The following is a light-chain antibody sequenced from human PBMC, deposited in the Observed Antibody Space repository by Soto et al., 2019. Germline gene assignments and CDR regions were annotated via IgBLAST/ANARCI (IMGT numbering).Light chain of an antibody. Sequence: ETVLTQSPATLSLSPRERATLSCRTSQSISSSLAWYQHKPGQAPRLLIYDASNRATGIPARFSGSGSGTDFTLTISSLEPEDFAVYYCQQRSNWPLFGGGTKVEIE. J-gene: IGKJ4*01. V-gene: IGKV3-11*01. CDR3: QQRSNWPL. CDR1: QSISSS. CDR2: DAS.